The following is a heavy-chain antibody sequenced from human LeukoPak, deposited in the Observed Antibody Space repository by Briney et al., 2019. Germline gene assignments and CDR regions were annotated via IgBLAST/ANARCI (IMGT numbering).Heavy chain of an antibody. J-gene: IGHJ4*02. CDR3: ARPSGGYDYPNDY. CDR1: GFTFSSYW. Sequence: GGSLRLSCAASGFTFSSYWMSCVRQAPGKGLEWVANIKQDGSEKYYVDSVKGRFTISRDNAKNSLYLQMNSLRGEDTAVYYCARPSGGYDYPNDYWGQGTLVTVSS. V-gene: IGHV3-7*02. D-gene: IGHD5-12*01. CDR2: IKQDGSEK.